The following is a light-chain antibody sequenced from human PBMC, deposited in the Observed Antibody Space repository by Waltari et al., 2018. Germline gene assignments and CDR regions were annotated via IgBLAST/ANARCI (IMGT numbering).Light chain of an antibody. CDR2: DDN. CDR3: GTWDTSLSAGV. Sequence: QSVLTQPPSVSAAPGQKVTISCSGGSSNIGNNFVSWYQQLPGTAPQLLIYDDNSRPSGIPDRFSGSKSGTSATLGITGLQTGDEADYYCGTWDTSLSAGVFGGGTKLTVL. V-gene: IGLV1-51*01. CDR1: SSNIGNNF. J-gene: IGLJ3*02.